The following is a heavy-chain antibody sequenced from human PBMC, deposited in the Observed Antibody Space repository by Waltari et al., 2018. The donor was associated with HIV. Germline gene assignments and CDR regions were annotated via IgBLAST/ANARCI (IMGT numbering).Heavy chain of an antibody. Sequence: VQLVQSGTEVKKPGESLTISCKSSGYRVTTYWLAWVRQRPGKGLEWMGIVYPGDSETRYSPSFEGQVTSADDKSIATAYLQWSSLKASDSAVYYCARPGLAYCGGDCYYHFWGQGTLVSVSS. CDR2: VYPGDSET. J-gene: IGHJ4*02. CDR1: GYRVTTYW. D-gene: IGHD2-21*02. CDR3: ARPGLAYCGGDCYYHF. V-gene: IGHV5-51*01.